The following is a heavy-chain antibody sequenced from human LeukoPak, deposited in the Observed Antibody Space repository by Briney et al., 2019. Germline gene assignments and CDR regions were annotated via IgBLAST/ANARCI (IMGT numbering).Heavy chain of an antibody. V-gene: IGHV3-21*01. Sequence: GGSLRLSCAASGFTFSSYSMNWVRQAPGKGLEWVSSISSSSSYIYYADSVKGRFTISRDNAKNSLYLQMNSLRAEDTAVYYCARAPHDYGDYDEYFQHWGQGTLVTVSS. CDR2: ISSSSSYI. D-gene: IGHD4-17*01. CDR1: GFTFSSYS. CDR3: ARAPHDYGDYDEYFQH. J-gene: IGHJ1*01.